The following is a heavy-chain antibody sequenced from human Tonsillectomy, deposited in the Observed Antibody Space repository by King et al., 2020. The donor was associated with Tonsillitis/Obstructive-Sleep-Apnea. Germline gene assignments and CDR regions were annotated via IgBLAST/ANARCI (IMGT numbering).Heavy chain of an antibody. CDR3: TTVPHPTYGDYARY. CDR2: IKSKTDGGTT. CDR1: GFTFSNAW. J-gene: IGHJ4*02. Sequence: QLVQSGGGLVKPGGSLRLSCAASGFTFSNAWMSWVRQAPGKGLEWVGRIKSKTDGGTTEYAAPVKGRFTSSRDDSKNTLYLQMNSLKTEDTAVYYCTTVPHPTYGDYARYWGQGTLVTVSS. V-gene: IGHV3-15*01. D-gene: IGHD4-17*01.